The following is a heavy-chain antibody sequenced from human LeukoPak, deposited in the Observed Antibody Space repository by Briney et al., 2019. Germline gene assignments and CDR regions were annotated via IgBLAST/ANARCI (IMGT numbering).Heavy chain of an antibody. CDR1: GGSFSGFH. Sequence: SSETLSLTCVVDGGSFSGFHWSWIRQPPGKGLEWIGEIDHSGSANYKPSLKSRVTISVDTSKNQFSLKLSSVTAADTAVYYCARAMYYYDSRGYYYNAMDVWGQGTTVTVSS. CDR3: ARAMYYYDSRGYYYNAMDV. D-gene: IGHD3-22*01. V-gene: IGHV4-34*01. J-gene: IGHJ6*02. CDR2: IDHSGSA.